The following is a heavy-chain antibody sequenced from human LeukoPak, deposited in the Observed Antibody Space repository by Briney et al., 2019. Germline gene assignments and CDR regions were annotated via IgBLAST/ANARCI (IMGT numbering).Heavy chain of an antibody. CDR3: AKDLSYGMDV. Sequence: GGSLRLSCAASGFTFSSYAMNWVRQAPGKGLEWVSHISGSGGSTYYADSVKGRFTISRDNSKNTLYLQMNSLRAEDTAVYHCAKDLSYGMDVWGQGTTVTVSS. CDR1: GFTFSSYA. CDR2: ISGSGGST. J-gene: IGHJ6*02. V-gene: IGHV3-23*01.